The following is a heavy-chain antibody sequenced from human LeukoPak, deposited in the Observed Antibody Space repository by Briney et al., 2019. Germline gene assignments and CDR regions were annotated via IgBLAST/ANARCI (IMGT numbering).Heavy chain of an antibody. D-gene: IGHD6-6*01. J-gene: IGHJ3*02. CDR2: INWNGGST. CDR1: GFTFDDYG. CDR3: ARDNAVRGSIAAGPLAFDI. Sequence: GGSLRLSCAASGFTFDDYGMSWVRQAPGKGLEWVSGINWNGGSTGYADSVKGRFTISRDNAKNSLYLQMNSLRAEDTALYYCARDNAVRGSIAAGPLAFDIWGQGTMVTVSS. V-gene: IGHV3-20*04.